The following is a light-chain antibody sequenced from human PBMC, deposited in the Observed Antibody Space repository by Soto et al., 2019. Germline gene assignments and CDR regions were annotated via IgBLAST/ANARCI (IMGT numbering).Light chain of an antibody. CDR3: SSYPSSSPPPGV. CDR1: SSDVGGYNY. Sequence: QSVLTQPASVSGSPGQSITISCTGTSSDVGGYNYVSWYQQHPGKAPKLMIYDVSNRPSGVSNRFSGSKSGNTASLTISGLQAEDEADYYCSSYPSSSPPPGVFGEGPSSPS. J-gene: IGLJ2*01. V-gene: IGLV2-14*01. CDR2: DVS.